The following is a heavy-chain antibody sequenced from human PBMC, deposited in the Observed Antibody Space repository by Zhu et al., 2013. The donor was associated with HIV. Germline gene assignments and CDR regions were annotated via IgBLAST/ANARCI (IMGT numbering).Heavy chain of an antibody. Sequence: QVQLVQSGAEVKKPGSSVKVSCKASGGTFSSYAISWVRQAPGQGLEWMGGIIPIFGTANYAQKFQGRVTITADESTSTAYMELSSLRSEDTAVYYCARAELLWFGELFRYGMDVWGQGTTGHRLL. CDR3: ARAELLWFGELFRYGMDV. CDR1: GGTFSSYA. J-gene: IGHJ6*02. V-gene: IGHV1-69*01. D-gene: IGHD3-10*01. CDR2: IIPIFGTA.